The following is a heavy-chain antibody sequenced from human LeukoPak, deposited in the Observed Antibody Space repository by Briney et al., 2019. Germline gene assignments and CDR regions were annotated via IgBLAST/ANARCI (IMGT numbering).Heavy chain of an antibody. Sequence: GGSLRLSCAASGFTFSSYAMHWVRQAPGKGLEWVAVISYDGSNKYYADSVKGRFTISRDNSKNTLYLQMNSLRAEDTAVYYCARAEEKNAFDIWGQGTMVTVSS. V-gene: IGHV3-30-3*01. CDR2: ISYDGSNK. D-gene: IGHD1-14*01. J-gene: IGHJ3*02. CDR1: GFTFSSYA. CDR3: ARAEEKNAFDI.